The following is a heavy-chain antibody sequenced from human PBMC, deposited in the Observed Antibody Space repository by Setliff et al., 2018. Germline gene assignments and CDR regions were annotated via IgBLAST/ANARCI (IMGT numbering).Heavy chain of an antibody. V-gene: IGHV4-30-4*08. J-gene: IGHJ3*02. Sequence: SETLSLTCTDSGGSISSGDYYWSWIRQPPGKCLEFVGYIYYSGSTCYNTSLNSRVTISIDTSKNQFSLKVNSVTAADTAVYYCASAPLLYSDSSGLSGTFDIWGQGTMVTVSS. CDR1: GGSISSGDYY. CDR2: IYYSGST. D-gene: IGHD3-22*01. CDR3: ASAPLLYSDSSGLSGTFDI.